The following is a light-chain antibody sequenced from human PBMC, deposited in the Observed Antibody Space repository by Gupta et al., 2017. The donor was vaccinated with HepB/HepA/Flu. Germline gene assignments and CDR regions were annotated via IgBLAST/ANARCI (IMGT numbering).Light chain of an antibody. CDR3: ATWDDSLTGWV. CDR1: SSNIGNND. J-gene: IGLJ3*02. V-gene: IGLV1-47*01. CDR2: TNK. Sequence: QSVLTQPPSVSGTPGQRVTISCSGSSSNIGNNDVSWYQQLPGTAPQLLIYTNKERPSGVPDRVSASRSGTSAFLAISELRSQDEADYFCATWDDSLTGWVFGGGTRLTVL.